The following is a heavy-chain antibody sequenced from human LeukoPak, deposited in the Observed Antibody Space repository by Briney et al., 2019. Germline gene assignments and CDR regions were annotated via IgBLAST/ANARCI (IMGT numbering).Heavy chain of an antibody. V-gene: IGHV1-18*01. CDR2: ISAYNGNT. J-gene: IGHJ4*02. D-gene: IGHD2-2*01. CDR3: ARGGSAVVTPFIF. Sequence: ASVKVSCKASGYIFTNYDISWVRQAPGQGLEWMGWISAYNGNTNYAQKLQGRLTMTTDTSTSTAYMELRSLRSDDTAVYYCARGGSAVVTPFIFWGQGTLVTVSS. CDR1: GYIFTNYD.